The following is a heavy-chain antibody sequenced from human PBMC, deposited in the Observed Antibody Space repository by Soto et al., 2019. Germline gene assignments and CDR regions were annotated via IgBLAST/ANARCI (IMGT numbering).Heavy chain of an antibody. CDR2: ILPSNSDT. V-gene: IGHV5-51*01. CDR3: ITRGYDRYDLNFLY. J-gene: IGHJ4*02. Sequence: PGESLKISCKGSGYNFANYWIGWVRQMSGKGLEWMGIILPSNSDTQYSRTFQGQVTISADKSISTAYLQWASLKASDTAMYYCITRGYDRYDLNFLYGGQGPQVTVSS. D-gene: IGHD5-12*01. CDR1: GYNFANYW.